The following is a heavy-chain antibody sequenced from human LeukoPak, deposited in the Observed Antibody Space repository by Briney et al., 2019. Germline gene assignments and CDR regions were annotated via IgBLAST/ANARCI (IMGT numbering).Heavy chain of an antibody. Sequence: SHTLSLTCTVSCRSISIYYRSWIRQPPGKRLEWIGYIHYSGSNNYNTSITSRVTISQDTYKNQLSLKLTSVTAADTAVYYCARDPDYWGQGTLVTVSS. J-gene: IGHJ4*02. CDR2: IHYSGSN. CDR3: ARDPDY. CDR1: CRSISIYY. V-gene: IGHV4-59*12.